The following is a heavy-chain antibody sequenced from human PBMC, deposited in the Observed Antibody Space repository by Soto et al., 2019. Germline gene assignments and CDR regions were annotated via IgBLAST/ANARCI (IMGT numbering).Heavy chain of an antibody. CDR3: ARDKGWNYFYVLDY. J-gene: IGHJ4*02. CDR2: ISSSSSYI. Sequence: GGSLRLSCAASGFTFSSYSMNWVRQAPGKGLEWVSSISSSSSYIYYADSVKGRFTISRDNAKNSLYLQMNSLRAEDTAVYYCARDKGWNYFYVLDYWGQGTLVTVSS. CDR1: GFTFSSYS. V-gene: IGHV3-21*01. D-gene: IGHD1-7*01.